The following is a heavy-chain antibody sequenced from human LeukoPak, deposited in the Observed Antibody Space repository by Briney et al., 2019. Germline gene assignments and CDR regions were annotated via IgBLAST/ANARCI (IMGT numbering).Heavy chain of an antibody. CDR2: IYYSGST. V-gene: IGHV4-39*01. J-gene: IGHJ3*02. CDR3: ARSLEDLWLTIWDAFDI. D-gene: IGHD5-18*01. Sequence: SETLSLTCTVSGGSISSSSYYWGWIRQPPGKGLEWIVSIYYSGSTYYNPPLKSRVTISVDTSKNQFSLKLSSVTAADTAVYYCARSLEDLWLTIWDAFDIWGQGTMVTVSS. CDR1: GGSISSSSYY.